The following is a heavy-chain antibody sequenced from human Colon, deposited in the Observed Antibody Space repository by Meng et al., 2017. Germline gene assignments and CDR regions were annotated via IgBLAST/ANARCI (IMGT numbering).Heavy chain of an antibody. J-gene: IGHJ1*01. CDR3: VSRIGGSSATDF. CDR1: GASITKKNYY. D-gene: IGHD1-26*01. V-gene: IGHV4-39*07. CDR2: IYYTEAT. Sequence: QWPLRASCAGLVKPSETLALSCTVSGASITKKNYYWVWIRQPPGKGLEWIGNIYYTEATYYNPSLKGRVTISLDTSKNQFSLNLNAVTAADTAVYYCVSRIGGSSATDFWGQGTLVTVSS.